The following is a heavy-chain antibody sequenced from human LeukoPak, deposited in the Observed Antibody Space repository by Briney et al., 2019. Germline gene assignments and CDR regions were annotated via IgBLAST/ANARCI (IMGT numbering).Heavy chain of an antibody. CDR2: ISYDGSNK. CDR3: ARLSPVTMIVVSYWYFDL. D-gene: IGHD3-22*01. Sequence: PGGSLRLSCAASGFTFSSYAMHWVRQAPGKGLEWVAVISYDGSNKYYADSVKGRFTISRDNAKNSLYLQMNSLRAEDTALYYCARLSPVTMIVVSYWYFDLWGRGTLVTVSS. V-gene: IGHV3-30-3*01. CDR1: GFTFSSYA. J-gene: IGHJ2*01.